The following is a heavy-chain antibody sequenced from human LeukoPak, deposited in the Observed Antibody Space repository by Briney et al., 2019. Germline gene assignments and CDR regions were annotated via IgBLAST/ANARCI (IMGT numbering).Heavy chain of an antibody. CDR3: AKDPTWGADYYYYYMDV. Sequence: PXGSLRLSCAASGFTFRSYNINWVRQAPGKGLEWVSASSGSGGSTYYADSVKGRFTISRDNSKNTLYLQMNSLRAEDTAVYYCAKDPTWGADYYYYYMDVWGKGTTVTVSS. V-gene: IGHV3-23*01. CDR1: GFTFRSYN. CDR2: SSGSGGST. J-gene: IGHJ6*03. D-gene: IGHD1-26*01.